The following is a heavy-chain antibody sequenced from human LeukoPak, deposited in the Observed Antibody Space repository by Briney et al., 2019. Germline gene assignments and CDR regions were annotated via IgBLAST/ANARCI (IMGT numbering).Heavy chain of an antibody. D-gene: IGHD3-9*01. CDR3: ARSGRYFETQ. V-gene: IGHV4-34*01. J-gene: IGHJ4*02. CDR1: GGSLSGYY. Sequence: SETLSLTCAVYGGSLSGYYWSWIRQPPGKGLEWIGEIHHSGSTNHNASLKSRVTISVDTSKNQFSLKLSSVTAADTAVYYCARSGRYFETQWGQGTLVTVSS. CDR2: IHHSGST.